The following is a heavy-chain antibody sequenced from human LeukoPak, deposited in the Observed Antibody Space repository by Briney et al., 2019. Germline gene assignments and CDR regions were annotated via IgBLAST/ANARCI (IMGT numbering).Heavy chain of an antibody. V-gene: IGHV3-23*01. J-gene: IGHJ6*02. D-gene: IGHD3-3*01. Sequence: GASLRLSCAASGFTFSSYAMSWVRQAPGKGLEWGSAISGSGGSTYCADSVKGRFTISRDNSKNTLYLQMNSLRAEDTAVYYCAKDFGYDFWSGYYGSYGMDVWGQGTTVTVSS. CDR1: GFTFSSYA. CDR2: ISGSGGST. CDR3: AKDFGYDFWSGYYGSYGMDV.